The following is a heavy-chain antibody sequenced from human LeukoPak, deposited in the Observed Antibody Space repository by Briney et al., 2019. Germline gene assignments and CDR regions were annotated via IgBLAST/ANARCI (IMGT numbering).Heavy chain of an antibody. V-gene: IGHV6-1*01. CDR1: GDSVSSNSAA. Sequence: SQTLSLTCAISGDSVSSNSAAWNWFRQSPSRGLEWLGRTFYRSKWYSDYAVSMKSRITINADTSKNQFSLQLNSVTPDDTAAYYCARVLRAGYSLPLDSWGQGTLVTVFS. CDR3: ARVLRAGYSLPLDS. D-gene: IGHD2-15*01. CDR2: TFYRSKWYS. J-gene: IGHJ1*01.